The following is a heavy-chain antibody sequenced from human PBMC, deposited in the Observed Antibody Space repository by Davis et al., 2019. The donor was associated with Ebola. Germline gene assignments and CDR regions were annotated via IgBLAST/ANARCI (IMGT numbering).Heavy chain of an antibody. V-gene: IGHV4-59*08. Sequence: SETLSLTCTVFGVSISTWSWGWIRQSPGKGLEWIGYIFSTGTTNYNASLKSRATISVDMSQFSLRLSSVTAADTAVYYCARLRSIHQCFYFDYWGLGTLVTVSS. D-gene: IGHD2-2*01. CDR3: ARLRSIHQCFYFDY. CDR1: GVSISTWS. CDR2: IFSTGTT. J-gene: IGHJ4*02.